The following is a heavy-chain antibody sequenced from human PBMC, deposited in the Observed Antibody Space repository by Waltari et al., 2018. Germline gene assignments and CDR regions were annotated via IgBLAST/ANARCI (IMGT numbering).Heavy chain of an antibody. CDR3: ARAPSTPWYSSSWYGNDYYYYMDV. CDR1: GYTFTSYD. CDR2: MNPNSGNT. Sequence: QVQLVQSGAEVKKPGASVKVSCKASGYTFTSYDINWVRQATGQGLEWMGWMNPNSGNTGYAQKFQGRVTITRNTSISTAYMELSSLRSEDTAVYYCARAPSTPWYSSSWYGNDYYYYMDVWGKGTTVTISS. J-gene: IGHJ6*03. V-gene: IGHV1-8*03. D-gene: IGHD6-13*01.